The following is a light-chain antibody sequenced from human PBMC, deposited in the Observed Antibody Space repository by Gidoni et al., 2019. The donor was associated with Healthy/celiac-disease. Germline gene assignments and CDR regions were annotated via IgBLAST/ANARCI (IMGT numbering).Light chain of an antibody. CDR3: CSYAGSSISWV. Sequence: SAPTQPAPGSGSPGPSGTTSCTGTSSDVGSYKLVSWYQQHSGKAPKLLIYEGSKRPSGVSNRFSGSRSDNTASLTISGLQAEDEADYYCCSYAGSSISWVFGGGTKLTVL. CDR2: EGS. V-gene: IGLV2-23*01. CDR1: SSDVGSYKL. J-gene: IGLJ3*02.